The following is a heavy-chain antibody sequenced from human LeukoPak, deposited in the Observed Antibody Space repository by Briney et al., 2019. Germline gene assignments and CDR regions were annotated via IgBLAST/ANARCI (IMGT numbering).Heavy chain of an antibody. CDR2: INPNSGGT. V-gene: IGHV1-2*02. D-gene: IGHD5-12*01. J-gene: IGHJ5*02. CDR3: ARVPTRRGWFDP. CDR1: GYTFTDYY. Sequence: ASVKVSCKASGYTFTDYYIHWVRQAPGQGLEWMGWINPNSGGTNYAQNFQGRVTMTRDTSISTVYIELSRLRYDDTAVYYCARVPTRRGWFDPWGQGTLVTVSS.